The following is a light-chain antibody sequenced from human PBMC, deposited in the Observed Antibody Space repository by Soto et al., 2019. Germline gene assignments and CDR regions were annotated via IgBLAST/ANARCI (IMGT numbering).Light chain of an antibody. CDR3: QQLFDSPIT. V-gene: IGKV1D-13*01. Sequence: AIQLSQSPSSLSASVGDRVTITFRASQGISSALAWYQQKPGKAPKLLIYDASSLESGVPSRFSGSGSGTDFTLTISSLQPEDFATYYCQQLFDSPITSGQGTRLEIK. CDR2: DAS. J-gene: IGKJ5*01. CDR1: QGISSA.